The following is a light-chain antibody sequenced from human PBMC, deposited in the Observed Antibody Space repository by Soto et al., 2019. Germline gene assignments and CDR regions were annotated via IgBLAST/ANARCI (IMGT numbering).Light chain of an antibody. CDR2: GTS. CDR3: QQYNNWPPLT. CDR1: QSVRSN. J-gene: IGKJ4*01. Sequence: EIVMTQSPATLSVSPGERATLSCRASQSVRSNLAWYQQKPGQAPRLLIYGTSTRATGIPVRFSGSGSGTEFTLTISSLQSEDFAVDYCQQYNNWPPLTFGGGTKVEIK. V-gene: IGKV3-15*01.